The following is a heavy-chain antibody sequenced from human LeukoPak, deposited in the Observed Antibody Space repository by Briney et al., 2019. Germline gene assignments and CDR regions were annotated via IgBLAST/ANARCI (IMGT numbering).Heavy chain of an antibody. J-gene: IGHJ5*02. CDR3: ARDRRLSSSGSAGRNWFDP. CDR2: IYYSGST. V-gene: IGHV4-59*01. CDR1: GGSISSYY. Sequence: SETLSLTCTVSGGSISSYYWSWIRQPPGKGLEWIGYIYYSGSTNYNPSLKSRVTISVDTSKNQFSLKLSSVTAADTAVYYCARDRRLSSSGSAGRNWFDPWGQGTLVTVSS. D-gene: IGHD3-22*01.